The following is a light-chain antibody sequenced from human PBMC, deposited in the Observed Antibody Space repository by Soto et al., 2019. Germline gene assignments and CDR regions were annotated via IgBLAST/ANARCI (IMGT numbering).Light chain of an antibody. CDR1: QNIRSY. V-gene: IGKV1-39*01. J-gene: IGKJ1*01. Sequence: DIQMTQSPTSLYASVGDTVTITCRAGQNIRSYLNWYQQIPGKAPSLLIYATSIPHTGVPSRFSGSGTGTDFTLTINGLQREDFATYFCQQGYTTRWTFGQGTKVEIK. CDR2: ATS. CDR3: QQGYTTRWT.